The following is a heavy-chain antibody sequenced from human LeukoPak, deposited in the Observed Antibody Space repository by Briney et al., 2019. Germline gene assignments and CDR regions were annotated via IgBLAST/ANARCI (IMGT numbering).Heavy chain of an antibody. CDR1: GFTFDEYT. CDR2: ISWDGSST. Sequence: GGSLRLSCAASGFTFDEYTMHWVRQTPGKGLEWVSLISWDGSSTFYADSVKGRFTISRDNSKNSLFLQMNTLRTEDTALYYCAKAEQQLSYTYDAFDIWGQGTMVTVSS. V-gene: IGHV3-43*01. CDR3: AKAEQQLSYTYDAFDI. J-gene: IGHJ3*02. D-gene: IGHD6-13*01.